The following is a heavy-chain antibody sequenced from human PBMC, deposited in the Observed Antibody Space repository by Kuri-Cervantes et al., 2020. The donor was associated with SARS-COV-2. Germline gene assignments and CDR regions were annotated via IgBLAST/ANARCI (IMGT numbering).Heavy chain of an antibody. CDR2: LSSSSSYI. CDR3: ARGGTDFWSGYSEDLGY. Sequence: GGSLRLSCAASGFTFSSYGMHWVRQAPGKGLEWVSSLSSSSSYIYYADSVKGRFTISRGDTKNSLYLQMNSLRAEDTAVYYCARGGTDFWSGYSEDLGYWGQGTLVTVSS. D-gene: IGHD3-3*01. J-gene: IGHJ4*02. CDR1: GFTFSSYG. V-gene: IGHV3-21*01.